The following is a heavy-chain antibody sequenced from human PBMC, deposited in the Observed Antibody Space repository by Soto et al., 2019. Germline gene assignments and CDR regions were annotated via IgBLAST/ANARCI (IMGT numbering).Heavy chain of an antibody. V-gene: IGHV1-2*02. CDR2: INPNSGGT. J-gene: IGHJ5*02. CDR3: ARDRSIGYCSSTSCLNWFDP. Sequence: GASVKVSCKASGYTFTGYYMHWVRQAPGQGLGWMGWINPNSGGTNYAQKFQGRVTMTRDTSISTAYMELSRLRSDDTAVYYCARDRSIGYCSSTSCLNWFDPWGQGTLVTVSS. D-gene: IGHD2-2*01. CDR1: GYTFTGYY.